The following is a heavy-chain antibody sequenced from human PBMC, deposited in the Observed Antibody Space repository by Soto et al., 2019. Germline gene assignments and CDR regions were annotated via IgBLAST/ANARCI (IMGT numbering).Heavy chain of an antibody. Sequence: SETLSLTCTVSGGSISSYYWSWIRQPPGKGLEWIGYIYYSGSTNYNPSLKSRVTVSVDTSKNQFSLKLSSLTAADAAVYYCARTKGQWLDYSFDIWGQGTKVTVSS. CDR3: ARTKGQWLDYSFDI. V-gene: IGHV4-59*01. J-gene: IGHJ3*02. CDR1: GGSISSYY. D-gene: IGHD6-19*01. CDR2: IYYSGST.